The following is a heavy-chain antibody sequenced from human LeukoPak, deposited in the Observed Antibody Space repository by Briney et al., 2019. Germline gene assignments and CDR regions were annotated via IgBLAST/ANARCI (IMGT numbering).Heavy chain of an antibody. Sequence: PAGSLRLSCAASGFTFSSYGMHWVRQAPGKGLEWVAVISFDGRNKYFADSVKGRFTISRDNSKNTLYLQMNSLRAEDTAVYYCAKEKYRGYSYGSGDYWGQGTLVTVSS. D-gene: IGHD5-18*01. V-gene: IGHV3-30*18. CDR1: GFTFSSYG. J-gene: IGHJ4*02. CDR3: AKEKYRGYSYGSGDY. CDR2: ISFDGRNK.